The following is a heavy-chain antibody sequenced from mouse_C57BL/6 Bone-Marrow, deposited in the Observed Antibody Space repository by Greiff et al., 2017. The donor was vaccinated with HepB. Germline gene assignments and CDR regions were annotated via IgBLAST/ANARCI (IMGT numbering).Heavy chain of an antibody. Sequence: VQVVESGAELARPGASVKMSCKASGYTFTSYTMHWVKQRPGQGLEWIGYINPSSGDTKYNQKFKDKATLTADKSSSTAYMQLSSLTSEDSAVYYCARRYYGIFYAMDYWGQGTSVTVSS. CDR2: INPSSGDT. V-gene: IGHV1-4*01. CDR1: GYTFTSYT. CDR3: ARRYYGIFYAMDY. J-gene: IGHJ4*01. D-gene: IGHD2-1*01.